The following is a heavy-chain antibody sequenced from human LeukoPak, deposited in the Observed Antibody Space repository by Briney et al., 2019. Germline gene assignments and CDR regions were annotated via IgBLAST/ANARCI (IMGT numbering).Heavy chain of an antibody. V-gene: IGHV1-2*02. J-gene: IGHJ4*02. CDR1: GYTFTGYY. CDR2: INPNSGGT. Sequence: GASVKVSCKASGYTFTGYYMHWVRQAPGQGLEWMGWINPNSGGTNYAQKFQGRVTMTRDTSISTAYMELSRLRSDDTAVYYCARDRTGVVGAKAPGLHFDYWGQGTLVTVSS. CDR3: ARDRTGVVGAKAPGLHFDY. D-gene: IGHD1-26*01.